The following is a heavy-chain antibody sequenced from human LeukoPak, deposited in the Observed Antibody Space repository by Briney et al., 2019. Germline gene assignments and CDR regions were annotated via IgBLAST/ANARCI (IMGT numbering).Heavy chain of an antibody. CDR3: AREIRYGGKQPIYYYYGMDV. J-gene: IGHJ6*02. CDR1: GFTFSSYA. CDR2: ISYDGSNK. V-gene: IGHV3-30-3*01. D-gene: IGHD4-23*01. Sequence: GRSLRLSCAASGFTFSSYAMHWVRQAPGKGLEWVAVISYDGSNKYYADSVRGRFTISRDNSKNTLYLQMNSLRAEDTAVYYCAREIRYGGKQPIYYYYGMDVWGQGTTVTVSS.